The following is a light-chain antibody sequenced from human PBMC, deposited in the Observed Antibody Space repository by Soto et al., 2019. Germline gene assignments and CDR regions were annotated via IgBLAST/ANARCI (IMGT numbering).Light chain of an antibody. CDR1: QEISSS. CDR3: QQFNSYPHT. V-gene: IGKV1-9*01. J-gene: IGKJ2*01. CDR2: GVS. Sequence: DIQLTQSPSLLSASVGDRVTITCRASQEISSSLAWHQQKPGKAPKLLIYGVSTLQSGVPSGFNGSGSGTEFTLTIDSLQPEDFATYYCQQFNSYPHTFGQGTELEIK.